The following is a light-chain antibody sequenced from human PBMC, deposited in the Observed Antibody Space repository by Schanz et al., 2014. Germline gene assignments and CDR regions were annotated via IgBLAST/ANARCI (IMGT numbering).Light chain of an antibody. CDR3: SSYTSSSTPV. CDR1: SSDVGTSNL. CDR2: DVI. J-gene: IGLJ2*01. Sequence: QSALTQPASVSGSPGQSITISCTGTSSDVGTSNLLSWYQQYPGKAPKLLIYDVIKRPSGVSNRFSGSKSGNTASLTISGLQAEDEADYYCSSYTSSSTPVFGGGTKLTVL. V-gene: IGLV2-14*02.